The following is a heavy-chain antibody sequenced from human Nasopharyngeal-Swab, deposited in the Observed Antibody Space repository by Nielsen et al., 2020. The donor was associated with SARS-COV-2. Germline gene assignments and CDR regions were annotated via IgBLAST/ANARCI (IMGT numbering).Heavy chain of an antibody. D-gene: IGHD3-3*01. J-gene: IGHJ6*03. CDR2: IKSKTDGGTT. CDR3: TTEAYDFWSGYLGYYYYYMDV. Sequence: GGSLRLSCAASGFTFSNAWMSWVRQAPGKGLEWVGRIKSKTDGGTTDYAAPVKGRFTIPRDDSKNTLYLQMNSLKTEDTAVYYCTTEAYDFWSGYLGYYYYYMDVWGKGTTVTVSS. CDR1: GFTFSNAW. V-gene: IGHV3-15*01.